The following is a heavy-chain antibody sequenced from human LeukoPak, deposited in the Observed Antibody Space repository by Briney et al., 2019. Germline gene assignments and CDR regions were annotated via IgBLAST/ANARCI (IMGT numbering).Heavy chain of an antibody. D-gene: IGHD2-21*02. CDR3: ARGGGAFCGSDCHRNFDY. CDR1: GFSVSTDH. CDR2: IYNDGST. J-gene: IGHJ4*02. V-gene: IGHV3-53*05. Sequence: GGSLRLSCAASGFSVSTDHMSWVRQAPGKGLEWVSVIYNDGSTYYADTVKGRFTISRDNSKNTLYLQMNSLRAEDTAVYYCARGGGAFCGSDCHRNFDYWGQGTLVTVSS.